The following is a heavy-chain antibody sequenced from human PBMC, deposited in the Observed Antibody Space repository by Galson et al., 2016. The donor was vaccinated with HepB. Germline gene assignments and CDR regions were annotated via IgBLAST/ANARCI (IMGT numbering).Heavy chain of an antibody. D-gene: IGHD5-18*01. J-gene: IGHJ3*01. V-gene: IGHV3-30*03. Sequence: SLRLSCAASGFTFSSYGMHWVRQAPGKGLEWVAVISYDGSNKYYVDSVKGRFTISRDNSKNTLYLQMNSLRAEDTAVYYCARPVDTLLARGAFDLWGQGTMVTVSS. CDR1: GFTFSSYG. CDR3: ARPVDTLLARGAFDL. CDR2: ISYDGSNK.